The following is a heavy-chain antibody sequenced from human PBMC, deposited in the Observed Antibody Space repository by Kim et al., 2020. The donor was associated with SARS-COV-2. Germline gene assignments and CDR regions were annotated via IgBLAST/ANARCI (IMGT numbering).Heavy chain of an antibody. CDR1: GGSISSSSYY. V-gene: IGHV4-39*01. J-gene: IGHJ4*01. CDR3: STFYDYVWGSYLNY. CDR2: ISYSGST. Sequence: SETLSLTCTVSGGSISSSSYYWGWIRQPPVKGLESIGSISYSGSTYYNPSLKSRVPISVDTSKNQFSLKLTSLTAAYTAVYYCSTFYDYVWGSYLNYWG. D-gene: IGHD3-16*02.